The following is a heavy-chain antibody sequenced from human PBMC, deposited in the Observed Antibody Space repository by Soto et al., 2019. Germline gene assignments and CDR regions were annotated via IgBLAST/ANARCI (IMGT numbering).Heavy chain of an antibody. D-gene: IGHD3-22*01. CDR3: ARQVAANYYDSSGYPDY. V-gene: IGHV5-51*01. J-gene: IGHJ4*02. Sequence: GESLKISCKGSGYSFTSYWIGWVRQMPGKGLEWMGIIYPGDSDTRYSPSFQGQVTISADKSISTAYLQWSSLKASDTAMYYCARQVAANYYDSSGYPDYWGQGTLVTVSS. CDR1: GYSFTSYW. CDR2: IYPGDSDT.